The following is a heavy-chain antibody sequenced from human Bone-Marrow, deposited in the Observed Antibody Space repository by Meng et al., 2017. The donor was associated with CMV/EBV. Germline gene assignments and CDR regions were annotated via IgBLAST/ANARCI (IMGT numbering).Heavy chain of an antibody. Sequence: GESLKISCAASGFTFSSYEMNWVRQAPGKGLEWVSYISSSGSTIYYADSVKGRFTISRDNAKNSLYLQMNSLRAEDTAVYYCARDDREYCSSTSCYYSYYGMDVWGQGTTVTGSS. D-gene: IGHD2-2*01. CDR2: ISSSGSTI. CDR3: ARDDREYCSSTSCYYSYYGMDV. J-gene: IGHJ6*02. CDR1: GFTFSSYE. V-gene: IGHV3-48*03.